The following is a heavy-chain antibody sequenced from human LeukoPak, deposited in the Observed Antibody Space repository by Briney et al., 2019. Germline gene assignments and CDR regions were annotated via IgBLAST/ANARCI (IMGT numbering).Heavy chain of an antibody. CDR3: AKDPPTLTIFGVVTPFDY. CDR1: GFTVSSNY. Sequence: GGSLRLSCAASGFTVSSNYMSWVRQAPGKGLEWVSVIYSGGSTYYADSVKGRFTISRDNSKNTLYLQMNSLRAEDTAVYYCAKDPPTLTIFGVVTPFDYWGQGTLVTVSS. J-gene: IGHJ4*02. V-gene: IGHV3-53*01. CDR2: IYSGGST. D-gene: IGHD3-3*01.